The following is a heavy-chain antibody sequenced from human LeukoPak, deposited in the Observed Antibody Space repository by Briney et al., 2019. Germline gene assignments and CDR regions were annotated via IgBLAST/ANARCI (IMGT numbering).Heavy chain of an antibody. CDR2: IYYSGST. V-gene: IGHV4-59*01. D-gene: IGHD6-13*01. J-gene: IGHJ4*02. CDR3: ARGSSPLHWYY. Sequence: PSETLSLTCTVSGGSISSYYWRWLRQPPGKGLEWIGYIYYSGSTNYNPSLKSRVTISVDTSKNQFSLKLSSVTAADTAVYYCARGSSPLHWYYWGQGTLVTVSS. CDR1: GGSISSYY.